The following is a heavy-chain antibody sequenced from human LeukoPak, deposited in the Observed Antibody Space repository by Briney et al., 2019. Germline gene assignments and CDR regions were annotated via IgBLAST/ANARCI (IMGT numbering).Heavy chain of an antibody. J-gene: IGHJ4*02. D-gene: IGHD6-19*01. Sequence: GGSLRPSCAASGFTFSSYAMSWVRQAPGKGLEWVSAISGSGGSTYYADSVKGRFTISRDNSKNTLYLQMNSLRAEDTAVYYCATHSRIAVAAGVRNYFDYWGQGTLVTVSS. V-gene: IGHV3-23*01. CDR1: GFTFSSYA. CDR3: ATHSRIAVAAGVRNYFDY. CDR2: ISGSGGST.